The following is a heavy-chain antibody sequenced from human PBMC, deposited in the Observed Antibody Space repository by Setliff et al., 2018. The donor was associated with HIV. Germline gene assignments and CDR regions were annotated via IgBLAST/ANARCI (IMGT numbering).Heavy chain of an antibody. J-gene: IGHJ4*02. CDR2: INHSGST. CDR1: GGSFSGHY. Sequence: KTSETLSLTCAVYGGSFSGHYWSWIRQPPGKGLEWIGEINHSGSTNYNPSLKSRVTISVDTSKNQFSLKLSSVTVADTAVYYCARGRRGWLVTSLDYWGLGTLVTVSS. D-gene: IGHD3-22*01. CDR3: ARGRRGWLVTSLDY. V-gene: IGHV4-34*01.